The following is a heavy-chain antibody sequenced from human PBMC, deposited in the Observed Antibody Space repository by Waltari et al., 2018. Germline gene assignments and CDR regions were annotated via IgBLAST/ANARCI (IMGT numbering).Heavy chain of an antibody. V-gene: IGHV3-23*01. CDR1: GFTFSSYA. Sequence: EVQLLESGGGLVQPGGSLRLSCAASGFTFSSYAMSWVRQAPGKGLGGVSAISGSGGSTYYADSVKGRFTISRDNSKNTLYLQMNSLRAEDTAVYYCAKDPVSVDAFDIWGQGTMVTVSS. CDR3: AKDPVSVDAFDI. CDR2: ISGSGGST. J-gene: IGHJ3*02.